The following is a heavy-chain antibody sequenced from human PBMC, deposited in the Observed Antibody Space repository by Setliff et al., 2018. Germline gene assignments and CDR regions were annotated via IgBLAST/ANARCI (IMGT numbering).Heavy chain of an antibody. J-gene: IGHJ3*02. Sequence: LRLSCAASGFTFSSYWMNWVRQAPGKGLEWVANIKQDGSEKYYVDSVKGRFTISRDNTKNSLYLQMDSLRAEDTAVYYCARDRPKAVGGGEDAFDIWGQGTMVTVSS. CDR1: GFTFSSYW. CDR3: ARDRPKAVGGGEDAFDI. D-gene: IGHD6-19*01. V-gene: IGHV3-7*01. CDR2: IKQDGSEK.